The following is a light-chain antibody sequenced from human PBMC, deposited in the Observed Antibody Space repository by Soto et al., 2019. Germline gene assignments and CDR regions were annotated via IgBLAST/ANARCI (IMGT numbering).Light chain of an antibody. CDR3: GTWDSSLSAVV. CDR2: ENN. J-gene: IGLJ2*01. CDR1: SFNIGNNY. V-gene: IGLV1-51*02. Sequence: QSVLTQPPSVSAAPGQKVTISCSGSSFNIGNNYVSRYQQLPGTAPKLLIYENNKRPSGIPDRFSGSKSGTSATLGITGLQTGDEADYYCGTWDSSLSAVVFGGGTKLTVL.